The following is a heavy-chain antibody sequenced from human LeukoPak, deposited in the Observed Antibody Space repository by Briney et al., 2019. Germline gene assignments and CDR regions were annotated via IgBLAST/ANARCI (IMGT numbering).Heavy chain of an antibody. CDR3: GRERVSAYDY. J-gene: IGHJ4*02. V-gene: IGHV3-7*01. CDR1: GFIFSDYW. Sequence: GGSLRLSCVTSGFIFSDYWMGWVRQAPGKGPEWVASIKPDGNEQYYVDSVRGRFTISRDNSKDSLFLQMDSLRDDDTAVYYCGRERVSAYDYWGQGTLVTVSS. CDR2: IKPDGNEQ.